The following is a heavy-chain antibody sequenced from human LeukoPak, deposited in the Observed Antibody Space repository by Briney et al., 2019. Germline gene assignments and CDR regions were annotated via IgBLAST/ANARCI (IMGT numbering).Heavy chain of an antibody. J-gene: IGHJ6*04. CDR2: INPSTIGT. D-gene: IGHD2-15*01. CDR3: ARELIGGYYGMDV. CDR1: GYIFTNFY. Sequence: ASVKVSCKASGYIFTNFYIHWVRQAPGQGLEWMGVINPSTIGTSYAQKFQGRVTMTRDTSTNTVYMELSSLRSEDTALYYCARELIGGYYGMDVWGKGTTVTVSS. V-gene: IGHV1-46*01.